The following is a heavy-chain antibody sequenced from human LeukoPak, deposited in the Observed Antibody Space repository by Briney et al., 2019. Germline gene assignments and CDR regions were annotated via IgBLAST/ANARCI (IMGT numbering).Heavy chain of an antibody. CDR1: GGSISSGGYS. Sequence: SGTLSLTCAVSGGSISSGGYSWSWIRQPPGKGLEWIGYIYHSGSTYYNPSLKSRVTISVDRSKNQFSLKLSSVTAADTAVYYCARARYYYDSSGFRGYNWFDPWGQGTLVTVSS. J-gene: IGHJ5*02. CDR2: IYHSGST. D-gene: IGHD3-22*01. CDR3: ARARYYYDSSGFRGYNWFDP. V-gene: IGHV4-30-2*01.